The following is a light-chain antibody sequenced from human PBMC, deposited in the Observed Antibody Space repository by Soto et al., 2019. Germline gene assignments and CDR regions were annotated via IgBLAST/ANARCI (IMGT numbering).Light chain of an antibody. CDR1: NSDIGGYNY. CDR2: EVS. Sequence: QSALTQPASVSGSPGQSITISCTGTNSDIGGYNYVSWYQQHPGKAPKLMIYEVSNRPSGVSDRFSGSKSGNTASLTISGLQAEDEADYYCCSYVGSYTLVFGGGTKLTVL. CDR3: CSYVGSYTLV. J-gene: IGLJ2*01. V-gene: IGLV2-14*01.